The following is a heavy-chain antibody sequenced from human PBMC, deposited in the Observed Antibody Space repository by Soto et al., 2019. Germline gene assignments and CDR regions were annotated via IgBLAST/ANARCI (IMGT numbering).Heavy chain of an antibody. J-gene: IGHJ5*02. CDR2: ISSSSDHI. V-gene: IGHV3-21*01. CDR1: GSNIINYN. Sequence: EVQLVESGGGLVKPGGSLRLSCSASGSNIINYNMLWVHQAPGKGLEGVSAISSSSDHIYYADSVKCRFTISRDNAKTALFLQMNRLRAEDTDVYYWARGDCGDYGYGNWFDPWGQGTLVTVSS. CDR3: ARGDCGDYGYGNWFDP. D-gene: IGHD2-21*02.